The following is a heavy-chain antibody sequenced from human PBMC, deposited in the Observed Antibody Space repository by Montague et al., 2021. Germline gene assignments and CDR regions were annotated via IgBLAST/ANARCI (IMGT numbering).Heavy chain of an antibody. CDR1: GGSISSYY. J-gene: IGHJ4*02. V-gene: IGHV4-59*08. Sequence: SETLSLTCTVSGGSISSYYWSWIRQPPGKGLEWIGYIYYSGSTNYNPSLKSRVTISEDTSKNQFSPKLTSVTAADTAVYYCARLDIVLIYWGFDYWGQGTLVTVSS. CDR2: IYYSGST. CDR3: ARLDIVLIYWGFDY. D-gene: IGHD2-8*01.